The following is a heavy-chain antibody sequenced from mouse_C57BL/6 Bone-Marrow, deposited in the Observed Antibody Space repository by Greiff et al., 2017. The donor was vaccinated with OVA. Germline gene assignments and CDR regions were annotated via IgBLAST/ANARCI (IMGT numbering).Heavy chain of an antibody. D-gene: IGHD1-1*01. Sequence: VKLVESGAELVKPGASVKLSCKASGYTFTSYWMHWVKQRPGQGLEWIGMIHPNSGSTNYNEKFKSKATLTVDKSSSTAYMQLSSLTSEDSAVYYCARNPYYYGSSYLDYWGQGTTLTVSS. CDR3: ARNPYYYGSSYLDY. CDR2: IHPNSGST. CDR1: GYTFTSYW. J-gene: IGHJ2*01. V-gene: IGHV1-64*01.